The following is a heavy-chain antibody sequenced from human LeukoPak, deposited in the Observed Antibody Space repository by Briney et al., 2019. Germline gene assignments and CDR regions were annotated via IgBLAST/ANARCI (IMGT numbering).Heavy chain of an antibody. CDR3: ARAITIFALED. Sequence: GGSLRLSCAASGYPFDAHGMSWVRQAPGKGLEWVSGINRNGGSTVYADSVKGRFTISRDNAKNSLFLQMNSVGAEDTALYFCARAITIFALEDWGQGTLVTVSS. V-gene: IGHV3-20*04. J-gene: IGHJ1*01. CDR2: INRNGGST. CDR1: GYPFDAHG. D-gene: IGHD3-3*01.